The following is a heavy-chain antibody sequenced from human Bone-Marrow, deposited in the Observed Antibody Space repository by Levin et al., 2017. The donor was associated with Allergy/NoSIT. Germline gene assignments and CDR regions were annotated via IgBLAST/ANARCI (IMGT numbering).Heavy chain of an antibody. Sequence: TGGSLRLSCAASGFAVSANYMSWVRQAPAMGLEWVALIYTSGSTYYADSVKGRFTISRDNSKNTLYLQMSRLRAEDTAVYFCARVLGGGYTYGLDSWGQGTLVTVSS. J-gene: IGHJ4*02. CDR2: IYTSGST. CDR1: GFAVSANY. CDR3: ARVLGGGYTYGLDS. V-gene: IGHV3-53*01. D-gene: IGHD5-18*01.